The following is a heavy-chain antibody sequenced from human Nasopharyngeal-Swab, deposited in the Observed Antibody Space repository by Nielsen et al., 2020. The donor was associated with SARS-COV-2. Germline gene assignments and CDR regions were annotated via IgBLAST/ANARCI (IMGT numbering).Heavy chain of an antibody. CDR3: ARGVGMGDKNWFDP. CDR2: IYPGDSGT. CDR1: GYSFTSYW. V-gene: IGHV5-51*01. Sequence: KVSCKGSGYSFTSYWIGWVRQMPGKGLEWMGIIYPGDSGTRYSPSFQGQVTISADTSISTAYLQWSSLKASDTAVYYCARGVGMGDKNWFDPWGQRTLVTVSS. J-gene: IGHJ5*02. D-gene: IGHD3-3*01.